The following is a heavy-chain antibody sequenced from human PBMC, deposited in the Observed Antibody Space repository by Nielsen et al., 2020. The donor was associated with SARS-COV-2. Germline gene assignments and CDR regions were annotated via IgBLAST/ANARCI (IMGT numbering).Heavy chain of an antibody. Sequence: SETLSLTCAVSGCSVSSNDWWTWLRQSPGKGLEWLGEVSNSGSTNYNPSLKSRVTLSMDKSKNQFSLRLTSVSAADTADYFCARGDLVVVPSPLLGLGPIFYSFYLDVWGKGTTVIVSS. J-gene: IGHJ6*03. D-gene: IGHD2-2*02. V-gene: IGHV4-4*02. CDR1: GCSVSSNDW. CDR3: ARGDLVVVPSPLLGLGPIFYSFYLDV. CDR2: VSNSGST.